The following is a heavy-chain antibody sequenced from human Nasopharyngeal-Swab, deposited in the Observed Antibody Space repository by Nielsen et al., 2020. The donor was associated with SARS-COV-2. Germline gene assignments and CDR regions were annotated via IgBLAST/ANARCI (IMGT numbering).Heavy chain of an antibody. Sequence: GGSLRLSCAAAGFSFSSYWMNWVRQAPGKGLEWVANIKQDGSEEYYVDSVKGRFTVSRDNAKKSLYLQMSSLRGEDTAVYYCAKGSMIRGEIDYWGQGTLVTVSS. V-gene: IGHV3-7*01. CDR3: AKGSMIRGEIDY. D-gene: IGHD3-10*01. CDR2: IKQDGSEE. J-gene: IGHJ4*02. CDR1: GFSFSSYW.